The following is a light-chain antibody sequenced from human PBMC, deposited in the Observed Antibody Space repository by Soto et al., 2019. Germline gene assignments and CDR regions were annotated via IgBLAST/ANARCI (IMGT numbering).Light chain of an antibody. CDR3: QRYGSSPPYT. J-gene: IGKJ2*01. CDR1: QSVSSSY. V-gene: IGKV3-20*01. Sequence: EIVLTQSPGTLSLSPGERATLSCRASQSVSSSYLAWYQQKPGQAPRLLIYGASSRATGIPDRFSGSGSGTDFALTISRLEPEDFAVYYCQRYGSSPPYTFGQGTKLESK. CDR2: GAS.